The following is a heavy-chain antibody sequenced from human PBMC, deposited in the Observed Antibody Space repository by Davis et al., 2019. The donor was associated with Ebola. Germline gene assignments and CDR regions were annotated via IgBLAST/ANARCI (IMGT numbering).Heavy chain of an antibody. J-gene: IGHJ4*02. V-gene: IGHV1-8*01. CDR3: AIPRRQLWLLFDY. CDR2: MNPNSGNT. CDR1: GYTFTSYD. D-gene: IGHD5-18*01. Sequence: ASVKVSCKASGYTFTSYDINWVRQATGQGLEWMGWMNPNSGNTGYAQKFQGRITMTRNTSISTAYMELSRLRSDDTAVYYCAIPRRQLWLLFDYWGQGTLVTVSS.